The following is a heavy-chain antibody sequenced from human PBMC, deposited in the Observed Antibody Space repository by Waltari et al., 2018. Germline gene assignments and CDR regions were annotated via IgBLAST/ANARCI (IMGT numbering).Heavy chain of an antibody. CDR1: VGSFHGYY. CDR3: ARDARDWEAVDNTYLDS. Sequence: QLRLQQWGAGLLQPSETLSLTCAVPVGSFHGYYWSWIRQTPGKGLEWIGEVDHSGSANYSTSLKSRVTVSLDTSNKQVSLTLTSVTAADTGIYYCARDARDWEAVDNTYLDSWGQGTLVAVSS. D-gene: IGHD2-21*02. CDR2: VDHSGSA. J-gene: IGHJ4*02. V-gene: IGHV4-34*01.